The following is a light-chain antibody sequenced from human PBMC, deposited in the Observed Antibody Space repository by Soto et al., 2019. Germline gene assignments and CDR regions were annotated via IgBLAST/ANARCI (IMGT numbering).Light chain of an antibody. CDR2: SAS. J-gene: IGKJ1*01. CDR1: QSISSY. Sequence: DIQMTQSPSTLSASVGDRVTITCRASQSISSYLNWYQQKPGKAPKLLIYSASNLQSGVXSRVSGSGSGTEFTLTINTLQPEEFASYKCQQRYFTPKWMSGQGNKV. CDR3: QQRYFTPKWM. V-gene: IGKV1-39*01.